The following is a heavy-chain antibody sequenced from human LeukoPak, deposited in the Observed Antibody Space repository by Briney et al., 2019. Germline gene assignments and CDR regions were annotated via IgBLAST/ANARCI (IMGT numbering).Heavy chain of an antibody. CDR3: ARVPYDYGGAWGFDY. Sequence: GGSLRLSCAASGFTFSSYWMHWVRQAPGKGLVWVSRINSDGSSTSYADSVKGRFAISRDNAKNTLYLQMNSLRAEDTAVYYCARVPYDYGGAWGFDYWGQGTLVTVSS. J-gene: IGHJ4*02. CDR1: GFTFSSYW. V-gene: IGHV3-74*01. CDR2: INSDGSST. D-gene: IGHD4-23*01.